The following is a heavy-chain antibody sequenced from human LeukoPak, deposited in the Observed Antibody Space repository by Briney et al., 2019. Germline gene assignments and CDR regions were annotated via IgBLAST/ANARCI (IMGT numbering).Heavy chain of an antibody. J-gene: IGHJ4*02. Sequence: GGSLRLSCAASGFTFNSYWMSWVRQAPGKGLEWVANIKQDGSEKYYMDSVKGRFTISRDNAKNTLYLQMNSLRAEDTAVYYCAKTRPLDSSSWSHGDYWGQGTLVTVSS. V-gene: IGHV3-7*03. CDR1: GFTFNSYW. CDR2: IKQDGSEK. CDR3: AKTRPLDSSSWSHGDY. D-gene: IGHD6-13*01.